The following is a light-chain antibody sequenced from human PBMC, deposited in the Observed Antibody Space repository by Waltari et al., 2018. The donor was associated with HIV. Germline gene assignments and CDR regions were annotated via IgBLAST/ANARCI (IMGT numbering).Light chain of an antibody. CDR1: SSDVGGYNY. J-gene: IGLJ2*01. Sequence: QSALTQPASVSGSPGQSITISCTGTSSDVGGYNYVSWYQQHPGKAPKLMSYDVSKRPSGVSNRFSCSKSGNTASLTISGLQAEDEADYYCSSYTSSSTLVFGGGTKLTVL. CDR3: SSYTSSSTLV. V-gene: IGLV2-14*01. CDR2: DVS.